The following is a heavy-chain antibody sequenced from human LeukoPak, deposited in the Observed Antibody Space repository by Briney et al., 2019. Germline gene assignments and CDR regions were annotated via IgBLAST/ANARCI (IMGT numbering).Heavy chain of an antibody. CDR1: GFTLSIYE. Sequence: PGGSLRLSCAASGFTLSIYEMNWVRQAPGKGLEWVSYISGGGSTMDYADSVKGRFTISRDNARNSLYLQMNSLRGEDTAVYYCARDCLGGRDDAFDIWGQGTMVIVSS. V-gene: IGHV3-48*03. CDR2: ISGGGSTM. J-gene: IGHJ3*02. CDR3: ARDCLGGRDDAFDI. D-gene: IGHD3-16*01.